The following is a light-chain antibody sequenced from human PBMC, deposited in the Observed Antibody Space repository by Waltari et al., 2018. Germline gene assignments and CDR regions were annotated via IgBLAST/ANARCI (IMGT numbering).Light chain of an antibody. CDR3: QQGDGFHPIT. Sequence: DTQVTQSPSPVSGSVGDRATTTCHASQDISSWLAWYQRKPGQAPRLLIYAVSILHSRVPARFSGSGSGTDFTLTITSLQPEDFAIYCCQQGDGFHPITFGQGTRLE. J-gene: IGKJ5*01. V-gene: IGKV1-12*01. CDR1: QDISSW. CDR2: AVS.